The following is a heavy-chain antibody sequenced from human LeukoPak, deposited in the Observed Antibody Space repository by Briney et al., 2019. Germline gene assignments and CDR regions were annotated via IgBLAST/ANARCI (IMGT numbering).Heavy chain of an antibody. Sequence: GGSLRLSCAASGFTFSSYGMHWVRQAPGKGLEWVAVISYDGSNKYYADSVKGRFTISRDNSKNTLYLQMNSLRAEDTAVYYCAKEGYCGGDCYSSEYFQHWGQGTLVTVSS. J-gene: IGHJ1*01. CDR3: AKEGYCGGDCYSSEYFQH. CDR1: GFTFSSYG. V-gene: IGHV3-30*18. D-gene: IGHD2-21*02. CDR2: ISYDGSNK.